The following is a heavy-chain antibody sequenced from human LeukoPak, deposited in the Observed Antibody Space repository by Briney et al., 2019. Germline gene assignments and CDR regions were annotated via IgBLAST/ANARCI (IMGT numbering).Heavy chain of an antibody. J-gene: IGHJ6*03. CDR1: GFTFSSYG. CDR3: ARVPYSSGWYGNYYYYMDV. Sequence: GGSLRLSCAASGFTFSSYGMHWVRQAPGKGLEWVAFIRYDGSNKYYADSVKGRFTISRDNSKNTLYLQMNSLRAEDTAVYYRARVPYSSGWYGNYYYYMDVWGKGTTVTIFS. V-gene: IGHV3-30*02. D-gene: IGHD6-19*01. CDR2: IRYDGSNK.